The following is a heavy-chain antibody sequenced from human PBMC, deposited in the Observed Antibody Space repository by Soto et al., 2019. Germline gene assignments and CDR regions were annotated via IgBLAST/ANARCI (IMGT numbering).Heavy chain of an antibody. CDR1: GFTVGNFD. CDR2: IQTGGAT. CDR3: VRVLYDSGVVDF. V-gene: IGHV3-53*01. Sequence: QLVESGGGLFQAGGSTRLSCLVSGFTVGNFDMAWVRQAPGKGLEWASIIQTGGATYYSDSAQGRFTISRDNSKNTVYIHMNSMRVEDTGVYSCVRVLYDSGVVDFWGQGSLITVS. J-gene: IGHJ4*02. D-gene: IGHD5-12*01.